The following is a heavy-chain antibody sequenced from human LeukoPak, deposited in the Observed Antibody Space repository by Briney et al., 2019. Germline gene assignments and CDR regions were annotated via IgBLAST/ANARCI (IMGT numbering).Heavy chain of an antibody. CDR3: ARDRGDYGSGSYYDY. Sequence: GSLRLSCAASGFTFSYYSMNWVRQAPGKGLEWVSSISSTSSYIYYADSVKGRFTISRDNAKNSLYLQMNSLRAEDTAVYYCARDRGDYGSGSYYDYWGQGTLVTVSS. CDR2: ISSTSSYI. V-gene: IGHV3-21*01. D-gene: IGHD3-10*01. CDR1: GFTFSYYS. J-gene: IGHJ4*02.